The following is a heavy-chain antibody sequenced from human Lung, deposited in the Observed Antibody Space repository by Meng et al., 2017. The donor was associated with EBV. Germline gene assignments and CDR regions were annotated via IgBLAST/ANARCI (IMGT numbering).Heavy chain of an antibody. CDR3: AINGGDLLFDY. CDR1: GGYVRSIGSS. V-gene: IGHV4-30-2*01. Sequence: QVLLGPWGPGLRRPSDTLSPTCLAAGGYVRSIGSSSSCIRPPPGKGREWIGYIYHSGSTYYNPSLKSRATISVDRSKNQFSLKLSCVTAADTAVYYCAINGGDLLFDYWGQGTLVTVSS. CDR2: IYHSGST. J-gene: IGHJ4*02. D-gene: IGHD2-21*02.